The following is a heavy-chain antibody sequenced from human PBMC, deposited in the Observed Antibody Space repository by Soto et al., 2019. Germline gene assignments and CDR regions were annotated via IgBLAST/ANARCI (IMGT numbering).Heavy chain of an antibody. D-gene: IGHD6-13*01. V-gene: IGHV3-48*04. Sequence: GGSLRLSCAASGFTFSSYSMNWVRQAPGKGLEWVSYISSSSSTIYYADSVKGRFTISRDNAKNSLYLQMNSLRAEDTAVYYCSRDALAAGYYYYYYMDVWGKGTTVTVSS. J-gene: IGHJ6*03. CDR2: ISSSSSTI. CDR3: SRDALAAGYYYYYYMDV. CDR1: GFTFSSYS.